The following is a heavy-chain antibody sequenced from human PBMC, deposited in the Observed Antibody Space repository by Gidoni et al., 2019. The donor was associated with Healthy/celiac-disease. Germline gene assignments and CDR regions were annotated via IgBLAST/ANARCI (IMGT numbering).Heavy chain of an antibody. CDR2: ISSSSSTQ. CDR1: GFTFSSYS. CDR3: ARDGSYYYDSSGYYPYDAFDI. Sequence: EVQLVESGGGLVQPGGSLRLSCAASGFTFSSYSMNWFRQAPGKGLEWVSYISSSSSTQYYADSGKGRFTISRDNAKNSLYLQMNSLRAEDTAVYYCARDGSYYYDSSGYYPYDAFDIWGQGTMVTVSS. V-gene: IGHV3-48*01. D-gene: IGHD3-22*01. J-gene: IGHJ3*02.